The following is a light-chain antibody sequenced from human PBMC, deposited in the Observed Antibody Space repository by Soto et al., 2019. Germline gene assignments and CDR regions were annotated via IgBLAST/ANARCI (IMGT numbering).Light chain of an antibody. J-gene: IGKJ2*01. Sequence: IVMTQSPATLSVSPGERATLSCRSSHSVSVNLAWYQQKPGQAPRLLIYGASTRATDIPARFSGSGSGTAFTLTIISMQSEDLGIYYCQQYPNWPPMFTFGQGTKLEIK. CDR1: HSVSVN. V-gene: IGKV3-15*01. CDR2: GAS. CDR3: QQYPNWPPMFT.